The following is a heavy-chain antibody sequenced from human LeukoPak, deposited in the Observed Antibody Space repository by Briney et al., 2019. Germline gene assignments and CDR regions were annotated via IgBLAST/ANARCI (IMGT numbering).Heavy chain of an antibody. CDR2: ISYDGSNK. V-gene: IGHV3-30*04. CDR3: AREDDTGRYMGDDAFDI. Sequence: GGSLRLSCAASGFTFSNYAIHWVRQPPGKGLEWMAVISYDGSNKYYADSVKGRFGRFTISRDNSKNTVQLQMNSLGAEDTAVYYCAREDDTGRYMGDDAFDIWGQGTMVTVSS. D-gene: IGHD1-26*01. J-gene: IGHJ3*02. CDR1: GFTFSNYA.